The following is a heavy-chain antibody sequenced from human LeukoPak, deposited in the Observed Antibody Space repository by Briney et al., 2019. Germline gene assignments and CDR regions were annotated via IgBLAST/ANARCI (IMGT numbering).Heavy chain of an antibody. CDR1: GYTFTSYY. D-gene: IGHD6-19*01. V-gene: IGHV1-8*03. CDR2: MNPNSLNT. J-gene: IGHJ4*02. Sequence: GASVKVSCKASGYTFTSYYMHWVRQAPGQGLEWMGWMNPNSLNTGYAQRFQGRITLTRNTSIGTAYMELRSLRSEDTAVYYCARGTALSGTSDYLDSWGQGTLVTVSS. CDR3: ARGTALSGTSDYLDS.